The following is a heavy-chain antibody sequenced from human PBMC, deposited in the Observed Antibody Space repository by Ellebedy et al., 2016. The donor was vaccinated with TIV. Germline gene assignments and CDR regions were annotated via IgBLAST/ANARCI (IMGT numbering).Heavy chain of an antibody. V-gene: IGHV3-23*01. J-gene: IGHJ1*01. D-gene: IGHD2-2*01. CDR2: AGGSDGST. CDR3: AKRGDCSANSCLLRD. CDR1: GFTFSIHA. Sequence: PGGSLRLSCAASGFTFSIHAMGWVRQAPGKGLEWVSSAGGSDGSTFYAYSVRGRFTISRDNAKNTLYLQMNSLRAEDTAVYYCAKRGDCSANSCLLRDWGQGTLVTVSS.